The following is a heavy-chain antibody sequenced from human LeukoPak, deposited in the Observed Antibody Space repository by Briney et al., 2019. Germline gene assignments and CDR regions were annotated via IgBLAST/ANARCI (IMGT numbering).Heavy chain of an antibody. Sequence: SETLSLTCAVFGRSFSGYYWTWIRQPPGQGLEWIGEINHSGSTNYNPSLKSRVTISVDTSKNQFSLKLRSVAAADTAVYYRARVAYSDYDSRRGIFDYWGQGTLVTVSS. CDR1: GRSFSGYY. D-gene: IGHD5-12*01. J-gene: IGHJ4*02. V-gene: IGHV4-34*01. CDR2: INHSGST. CDR3: ARVAYSDYDSRRGIFDY.